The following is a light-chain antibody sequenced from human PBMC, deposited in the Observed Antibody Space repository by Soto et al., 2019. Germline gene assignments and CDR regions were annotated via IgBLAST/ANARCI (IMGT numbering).Light chain of an antibody. Sequence: QSALTQPASVSGSPGQSITISCTGTSSDVGGYNYVSWYQQHPGKAPKLMIYEVSNRPSGISYRFSGSKSGNTASLTSSGLQAEDEADYYCSSYTSSSTHYVFGTGTKVTVL. V-gene: IGLV2-14*01. CDR3: SSYTSSSTHYV. J-gene: IGLJ1*01. CDR1: SSDVGGYNY. CDR2: EVS.